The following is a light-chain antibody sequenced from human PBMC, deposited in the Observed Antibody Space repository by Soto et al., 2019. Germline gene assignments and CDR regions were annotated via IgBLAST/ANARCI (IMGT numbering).Light chain of an antibody. Sequence: VMTQAPATLSLSPGEGATLSCRASQTFNNNVAWYQLKDGQVPRLLIYGASTRATGIPARFSGSGSGTDFTLTINSLEPEDFAVYYCQHRSIWPVSFGQGTRLEIK. CDR2: GAS. J-gene: IGKJ5*01. V-gene: IGKV3-11*01. CDR1: QTFNNN. CDR3: QHRSIWPVS.